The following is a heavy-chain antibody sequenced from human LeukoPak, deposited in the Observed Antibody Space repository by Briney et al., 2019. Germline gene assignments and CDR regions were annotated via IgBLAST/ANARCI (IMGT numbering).Heavy chain of an antibody. CDR2: ISPTGGTT. CDR3: VNRASDYYYDF. J-gene: IGHJ4*02. V-gene: IGHV3-64D*09. Sequence: SGGSLRLSCSASELTFSGCGMHWVRQAPGKGLEFVSAISPTGGTTFYADSVKGRFTISRDNPKSTLYLQMSSLRAEDTAVYYCVNRASDYYYDFWGQGTLVTVSS. CDR1: ELTFSGCG. D-gene: IGHD4-17*01.